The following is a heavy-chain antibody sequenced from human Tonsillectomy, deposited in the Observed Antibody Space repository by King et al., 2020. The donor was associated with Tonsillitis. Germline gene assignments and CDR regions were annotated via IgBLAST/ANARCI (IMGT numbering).Heavy chain of an antibody. CDR2: TRNDGNKK. CDR1: GFTFSSYG. Sequence: VQLVESGGGVVQPGGSLRLSCAAFGFTFSSYGMHWVRQAPGKGLEWVAFTRNDGNKKYYADSVKGRFTISRDNSKNTLYLQLNSLRAEDTAVYYCAKESTSSYGSAIDYWGQGTLVTVSS. V-gene: IGHV3-30*02. D-gene: IGHD3-10*01. CDR3: AKESTSSYGSAIDY. J-gene: IGHJ4*02.